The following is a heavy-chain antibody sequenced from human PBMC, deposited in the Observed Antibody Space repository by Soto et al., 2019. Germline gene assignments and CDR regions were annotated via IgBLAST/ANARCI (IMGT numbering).Heavy chain of an antibody. V-gene: IGHV1-46*01. Sequence: ASVKVSCKASGYTFGDYYIHWVRQAPGQGLEWVGVINPTATSTNYASKLQDRVTMTSDTSTTTVYMELSSLRFEDTAVYYCARGGRVTRWFGEEGYWGQGTLVTVYS. CDR2: INPTATST. J-gene: IGHJ4*02. D-gene: IGHD3-10*01. CDR3: ARGGRVTRWFGEEGY. CDR1: GYTFGDYY.